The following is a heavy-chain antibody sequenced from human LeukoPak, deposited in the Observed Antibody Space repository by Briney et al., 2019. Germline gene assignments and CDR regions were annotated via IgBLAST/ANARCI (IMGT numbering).Heavy chain of an antibody. CDR3: ARESYFDSSGAFDY. CDR1: GFTFNTYS. CDR2: IISSSSAI. Sequence: GGSLRLSCAASGFTFNTYSVNWVRQAPGKGLEWVSYIISSSSAIYYADSVKGRFTISRDNAKNSLYLQMNSLRAEDTAVYYCARESYFDSSGAFDYWGQGTLVTVSS. J-gene: IGHJ4*02. V-gene: IGHV3-48*01. D-gene: IGHD3-22*01.